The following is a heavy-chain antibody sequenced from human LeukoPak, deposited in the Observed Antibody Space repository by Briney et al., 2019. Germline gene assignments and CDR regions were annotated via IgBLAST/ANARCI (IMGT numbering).Heavy chain of an antibody. CDR1: GFTFTNYW. CDR2: ISSSGSTI. V-gene: IGHV3-48*04. CDR3: ARDSHTTYYDFWSGYYPDY. Sequence: PGGSLRLSCAASGFTFTNYWMNWVRQAPGKGLEWVSYISSSGSTIYYADSVKGRFTISRDNAKNSLYLQMNSLRAEDTAVYYCARDSHTTYYDFWSGYYPDYWGQGTLVTVSS. D-gene: IGHD3-3*01. J-gene: IGHJ4*02.